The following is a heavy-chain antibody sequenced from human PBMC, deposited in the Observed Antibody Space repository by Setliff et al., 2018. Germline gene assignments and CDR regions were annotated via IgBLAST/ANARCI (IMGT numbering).Heavy chain of an antibody. CDR1: GFTFSSYG. J-gene: IGHJ4*02. D-gene: IGHD3-3*01. CDR2: ILYDGSNK. Sequence: AGGSLRLSCAASGFTFSSYGMHWVRQAPGKGLEWVAFILYDGSNKYYADSVKGRFTISRDDSKKTLYLQMNSLRAEDTAVYYCATLSKDLNYWGQGTLVTVSS. V-gene: IGHV3-30*02. CDR3: ATLSKDLNY.